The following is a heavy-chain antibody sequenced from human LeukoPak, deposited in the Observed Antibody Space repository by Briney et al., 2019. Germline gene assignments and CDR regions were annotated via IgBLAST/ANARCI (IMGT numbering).Heavy chain of an antibody. D-gene: IGHD4-17*01. CDR3: AKDRQKTTVTEPHFDY. CDR1: GFTFSTYG. Sequence: GGSLRLSCAASGFTFSTYGMSWVRQAPGKGLEWVSAISGSGGSTYYADSVKGRFTISRDNSKNTLYLQMNSLRAEDTAVYYCAKDRQKTTVTEPHFDYWGQGTLVTVSS. V-gene: IGHV3-23*01. J-gene: IGHJ4*02. CDR2: ISGSGGST.